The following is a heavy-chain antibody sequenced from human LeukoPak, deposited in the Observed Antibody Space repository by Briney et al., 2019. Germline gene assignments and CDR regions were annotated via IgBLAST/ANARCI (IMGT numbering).Heavy chain of an antibody. J-gene: IGHJ4*01. V-gene: IGHV3-23*01. CDR1: GLTFSTYS. D-gene: IGHD1-26*01. CDR2: IYNNGAKI. Sequence: GGSLRLSCAVSGLTFSTYSMTWVRQGPGKGLEWVSYIYNNGAKIFYADSVKGRFTISRDNSKNMLYLQMNSLRVEDTAVYYCAKDVAPDSGWDIDYWGQGTLVTVSS. CDR3: AKDVAPDSGWDIDY.